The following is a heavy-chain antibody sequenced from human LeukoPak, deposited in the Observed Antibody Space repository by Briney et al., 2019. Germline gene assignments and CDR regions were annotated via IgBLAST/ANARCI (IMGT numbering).Heavy chain of an antibody. D-gene: IGHD3-22*01. CDR3: ARGGVRHYYDSSGYYRIDY. Sequence: ASVKVSCKASGYTFTSYGISWVRQAPGQGLEWMGWISAYNGNTNYAQKLQGRVTMTTDTSTSTAYMELRSLRFDDTAVYYCARGGVRHYYDSSGYYRIDYWGQGTLVTVSS. CDR2: ISAYNGNT. J-gene: IGHJ4*02. CDR1: GYTFTSYG. V-gene: IGHV1-18*01.